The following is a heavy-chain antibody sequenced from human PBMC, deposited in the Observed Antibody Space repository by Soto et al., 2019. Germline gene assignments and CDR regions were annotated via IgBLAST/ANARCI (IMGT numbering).Heavy chain of an antibody. D-gene: IGHD2-15*01. CDR1: GFTFSDYY. CDR2: ISSSGSGI. J-gene: IGHJ3*02. Sequence: LRLSCAASGFTFSDYYMTWIRQAPWKGLEWISYISSSGSGIYYPDSVKGRFTISRDNAKKSLYLQVNSLRAEDTAVYYCARAYSDAFDIWGQGTMVTVSS. V-gene: IGHV3-11*01. CDR3: ARAYSDAFDI.